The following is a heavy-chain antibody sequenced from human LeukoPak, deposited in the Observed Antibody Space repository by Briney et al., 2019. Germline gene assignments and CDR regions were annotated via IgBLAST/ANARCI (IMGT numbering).Heavy chain of an antibody. Sequence: PGGSLRLSCAASGFTFSSYAMSWVRQAPGKGLEWVSAISGSGGSTYYADSVKGRFTISRDNSKNTLYLQMNSLRAEDTAVYYCAKPLALGGHLEWLRDAFDIWGQGTMVTVSS. CDR3: AKPLALGGHLEWLRDAFDI. D-gene: IGHD3-3*01. J-gene: IGHJ3*02. CDR2: ISGSGGST. CDR1: GFTFSSYA. V-gene: IGHV3-23*01.